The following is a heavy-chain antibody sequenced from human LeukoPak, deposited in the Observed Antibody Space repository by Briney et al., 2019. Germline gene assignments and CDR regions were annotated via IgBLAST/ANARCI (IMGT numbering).Heavy chain of an antibody. J-gene: IGHJ6*02. CDR2: IDLSGSTL. CDR3: ARDTGSSPSGAYYYYGMDV. D-gene: IGHD1-26*01. CDR1: GFTFSDYT. V-gene: IGHV3-48*04. Sequence: GGSLRLSCAASGFTFSDYTMNWVRQAPGKGLEWVSYIDLSGSTLYYVDSVKGRFTISRDNAKNSLYLQMNSLRAEDTAVYYCARDTGSSPSGAYYYYGMDVWGQGTTVTVSS.